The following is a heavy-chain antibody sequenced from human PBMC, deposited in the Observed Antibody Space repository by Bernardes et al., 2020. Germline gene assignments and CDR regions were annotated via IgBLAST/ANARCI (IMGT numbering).Heavy chain of an antibody. D-gene: IGHD6-19*01. CDR1: GYTFTNYA. J-gene: IGHJ4*02. CDR2: ISAYNGDT. Sequence: ASVKVSCKASGYTFTNYAINWVRQAPGQGLEWMGWISAYNGDTNYAHKLQVRVTMTTDTSTSTAYMELRSLRSDDTAVYYCARDKRGGIAVAGDFDYWGQGTLVTVSS. CDR3: ARDKRGGIAVAGDFDY. V-gene: IGHV1-18*01.